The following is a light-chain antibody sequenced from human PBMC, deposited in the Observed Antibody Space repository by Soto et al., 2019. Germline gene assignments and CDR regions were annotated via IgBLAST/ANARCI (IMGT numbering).Light chain of an antibody. Sequence: EIVLTQSPGTLSLSPGERATLSCRASQSVSSSYLAWYQQKPGQAPRLLICGASSRATGIPDRFSASGSGTDFTLTISRLEPEDFAVYYCQQYARSPWTFGQGTKVEIK. CDR1: QSVSSSY. J-gene: IGKJ1*01. CDR3: QQYARSPWT. CDR2: GAS. V-gene: IGKV3-20*01.